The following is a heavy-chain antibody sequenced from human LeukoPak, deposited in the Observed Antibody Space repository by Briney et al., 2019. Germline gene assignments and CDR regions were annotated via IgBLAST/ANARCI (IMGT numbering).Heavy chain of an antibody. CDR2: IIPILSMA. D-gene: IGHD5-24*01. CDR3: ATVQSDAYNPELDH. J-gene: IGHJ4*02. CDR1: GGAFSNYG. Sequence: SVKVSCKASGGAFSNYGISWVRQAPGQGLEWMGRIIPILSMANYAQTFQGRVTITADKSTSTVYMELSSLRSEDTAMFYCATVQSDAYNPELDHWGQGTLVTVSS. V-gene: IGHV1-69*04.